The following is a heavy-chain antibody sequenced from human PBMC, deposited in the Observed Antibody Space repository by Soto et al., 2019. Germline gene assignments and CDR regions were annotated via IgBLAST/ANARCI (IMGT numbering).Heavy chain of an antibody. V-gene: IGHV3-48*02. CDR3: CGDSLYYYGMDV. J-gene: IGHJ6*02. Sequence: HPGGSPRLSCAASGFTFCGYSMNWVRQAPGKGLEWVSYISSSSSTIYYADSVKGRFTVSRDNAKNSLFLQMNSLRDDDTAVYYCCGDSLYYYGMDVWGQGTTVTVSS. CDR2: ISSSSSTI. D-gene: IGHD3-10*01. CDR1: GFTFCGYS.